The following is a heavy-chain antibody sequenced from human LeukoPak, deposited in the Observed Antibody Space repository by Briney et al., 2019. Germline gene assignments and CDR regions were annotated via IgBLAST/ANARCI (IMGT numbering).Heavy chain of an antibody. CDR1: GFTFSNHA. J-gene: IGHJ6*02. D-gene: IGHD5-12*01. CDR2: ISGSGGNT. Sequence: GGSLRLSCAASGFTFSNHAMSWVRQAPGKGLEWVSVISGSGGNTYYADSVKGRFTISRDNSKNTLYLQMNSLRAEDTAVYYCAKSVATISKGMDVWGHGTTVTVSS. CDR3: AKSVATISKGMDV. V-gene: IGHV3-23*01.